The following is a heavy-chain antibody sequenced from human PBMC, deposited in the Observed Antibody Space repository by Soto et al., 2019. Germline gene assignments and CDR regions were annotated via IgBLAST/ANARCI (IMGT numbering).Heavy chain of an antibody. CDR2: IKGKTEGGTT. Sequence: EVQLVEPGGGLVKPGGSLRLSCAASGFTVTNAWMSWVRQAPGKGLEWVGRIKGKTEGGTTDYAAPVRGRFTMSRDDSRNTLYLQMNSLKTEDTAVYYCTTVPSGWRAPGGWGQGTLVTVSS. CDR3: TTVPSGWRAPGG. CDR1: GFTVTNAW. V-gene: IGHV3-15*01. D-gene: IGHD3-3*01. J-gene: IGHJ4*02.